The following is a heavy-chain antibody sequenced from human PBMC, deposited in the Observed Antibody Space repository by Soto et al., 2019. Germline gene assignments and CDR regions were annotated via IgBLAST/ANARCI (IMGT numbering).Heavy chain of an antibody. CDR3: ARGGAGRRSGRRGAFEI. Sequence: QVQLVESGGGLVKPGGSLRLSCAASGFTFSDYYMSWIRQAPGKGLEWVSYISTSGSTIYYEDSVKGRCTISRDNAKNSRDRQRNSLRAEDTAVYDWARGGAGRRSGRRGAFEIWGQGTMVTVSA. J-gene: IGHJ3*02. V-gene: IGHV3-11*01. D-gene: IGHD6-19*01. CDR1: GFTFSDYY. CDR2: ISTSGSTI.